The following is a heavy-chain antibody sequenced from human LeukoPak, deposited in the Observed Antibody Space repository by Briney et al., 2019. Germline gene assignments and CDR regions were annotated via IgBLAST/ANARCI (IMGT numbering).Heavy chain of an antibody. CDR3: ARSGYYGSGSYPSLYYYYYYMDV. V-gene: IGHV1-46*01. J-gene: IGHJ6*03. D-gene: IGHD3-10*01. CDR1: GYTFTFYY. CDR2: INPSGGNT. Sequence: ASVKVSCKASGYTFTFYYMHWVRQAPGQGLEWMGIINPSGGNTSYAQKFQGRVTMTRDMSTSTVYMELSSLRSEDTAVYYCARSGYYGSGSYPSLYYYYYYMDVWGKGTTVTISS.